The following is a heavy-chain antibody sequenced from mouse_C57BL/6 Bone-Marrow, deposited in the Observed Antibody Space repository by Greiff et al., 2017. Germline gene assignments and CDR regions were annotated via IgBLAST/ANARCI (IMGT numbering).Heavy chain of an antibody. CDR2: ISYDGSN. D-gene: IGHD1-1*01. CDR3: AREGYYYGSSYVDY. Sequence: EVKLMESGPGLVKPSQSLSLTCSVTGYSITSGYYWNWIRQFPGNKLEWMGYISYDGSNNYNPSLKNRISITRDTSKNQFFLKLNSVTTEDTATYYCAREGYYYGSSYVDYWGQGTTLTVSS. V-gene: IGHV3-6*01. J-gene: IGHJ2*01. CDR1: GYSITSGYY.